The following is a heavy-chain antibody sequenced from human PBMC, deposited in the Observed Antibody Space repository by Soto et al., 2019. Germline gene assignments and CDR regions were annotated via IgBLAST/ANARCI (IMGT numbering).Heavy chain of an antibody. CDR2: IYPGDSDT. CDR1: GYSFTSYW. V-gene: IGHV5-51*01. D-gene: IGHD2-2*01. Sequence: GESLKISCKGSGYSFTSYWIAWVRQMPGKGLEWMGIIYPGDSDTRYSPSFQGQVTTSADKSISTAYLQWSSLKASDTAMYYCARHYQLLHIDYWGQGTLVTVSS. CDR3: ARHYQLLHIDY. J-gene: IGHJ4*02.